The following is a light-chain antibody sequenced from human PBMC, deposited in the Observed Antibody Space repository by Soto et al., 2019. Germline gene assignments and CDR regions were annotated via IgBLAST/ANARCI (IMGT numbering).Light chain of an antibody. V-gene: IGKV1-39*01. Sequence: DIQMTQSPSSLSASVGDRVTITCRASQNINNYLNWYQQKPGKAPKLLIYAASRLQSGVPPRFSGSGSGTDFTLTINSLQPEDFATYYCQQSYSTPYTFGQGTKLEIK. CDR2: AAS. CDR1: QNINNY. J-gene: IGKJ2*01. CDR3: QQSYSTPYT.